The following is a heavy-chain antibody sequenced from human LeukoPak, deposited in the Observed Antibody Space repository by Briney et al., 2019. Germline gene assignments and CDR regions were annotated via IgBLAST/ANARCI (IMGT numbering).Heavy chain of an antibody. CDR2: ISSSGSNI. V-gene: IGHV3-48*03. D-gene: IGHD3-10*01. CDR3: ARALWFGELPTNFDY. J-gene: IGHJ4*02. CDR1: GFTLSNYE. Sequence: GGSLRLSCAASGFTLSNYEMNWLRQAPGKGLEWVAYISSSGSNIYYAASVKGRFTISRDNAKNSLYLQMNSLRAEYTAVYYCARALWFGELPTNFDYWGQGILVTVSS.